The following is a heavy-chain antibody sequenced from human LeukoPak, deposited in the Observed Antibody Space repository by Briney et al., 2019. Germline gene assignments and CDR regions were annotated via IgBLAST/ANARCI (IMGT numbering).Heavy chain of an antibody. CDR1: GGSFSGYY. CDR2: INHSGST. V-gene: IGHV4-34*01. D-gene: IGHD6-19*01. CDR3: AKALVRLADFDY. J-gene: IGHJ4*02. Sequence: PSETLSLTCAVYGGSFSGYYWSWIRQPPGKGLEWIGEINHSGSTNYNPSLKSRVTISVDTSKNQFSLKLSSVTAADTAVYYCAKALVRLADFDYWGQGTLVTVSS.